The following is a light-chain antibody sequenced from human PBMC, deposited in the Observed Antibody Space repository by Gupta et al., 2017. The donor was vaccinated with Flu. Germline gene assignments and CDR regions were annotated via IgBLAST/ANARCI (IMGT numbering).Light chain of an antibody. CDR1: SSDVGGYSY. Sequence: QSALTPPASVSVSPGPSITISCTETSSDVGGYSYVSWYQQHPGKAPKLIIYEVSDRPSGVSNRFSGSKSGNTASLTISGLQAEDEADYYCSSYTSGSTLNVFGTGTKVTVL. CDR3: SSYTSGSTLNV. CDR2: EVS. J-gene: IGLJ1*01. V-gene: IGLV2-14*01.